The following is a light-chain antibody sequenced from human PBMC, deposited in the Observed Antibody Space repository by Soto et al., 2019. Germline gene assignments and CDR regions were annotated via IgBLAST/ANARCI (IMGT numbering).Light chain of an antibody. V-gene: IGKV3-20*01. Sequence: IVLTQSPGTLSLSPGERATLSCRASQSVDSNYLAWYQQKPGQAPRLLIYGASSRAAGIPDRFSGSGSGTDFTLTISRLEPEDFAMYYCQQYGSSPKTFGQGTKVEIK. J-gene: IGKJ1*01. CDR2: GAS. CDR3: QQYGSSPKT. CDR1: QSVDSNY.